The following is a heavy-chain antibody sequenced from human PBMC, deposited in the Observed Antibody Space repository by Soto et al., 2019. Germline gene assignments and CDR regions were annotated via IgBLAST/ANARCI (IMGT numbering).Heavy chain of an antibody. D-gene: IGHD3-9*01. Sequence: QVQLQESGPGLVKPSETLSLTCTASGGSISSYYWSWIRQPPGKGLEWIGYIYYSGSTNYNPSLKSRVTLSVDTSKNQFSLKLSSVTDADTAVYYCARVLTGYEDYYMDVWGKGTTVTVSS. CDR1: GGSISSYY. CDR2: IYYSGST. J-gene: IGHJ6*03. V-gene: IGHV4-59*01. CDR3: ARVLTGYEDYYMDV.